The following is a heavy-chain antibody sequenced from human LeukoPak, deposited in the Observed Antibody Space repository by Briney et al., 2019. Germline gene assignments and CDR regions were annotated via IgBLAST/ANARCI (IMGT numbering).Heavy chain of an antibody. J-gene: IGHJ6*03. CDR1: GGSISSSSYY. V-gene: IGHV4-39*07. CDR2: IYYSGST. D-gene: IGHD5-12*01. CDR3: ASYSGYDLYYYYMDV. Sequence: PSETLSLTCTVSGGSISSSSYYWGWLRQPPGKGLEWIGSIYYSGSTYYNPSLKSRVTISVDTSKNQFSLKLSSVTAADTAVYYCASYSGYDLYYYYMDVWGKGTTVTVSS.